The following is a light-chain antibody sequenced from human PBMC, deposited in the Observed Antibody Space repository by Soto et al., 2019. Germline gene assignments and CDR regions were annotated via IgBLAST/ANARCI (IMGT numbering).Light chain of an antibody. CDR2: GAS. Sequence: EIVMTQSPATLSVSPGGRATLSCRASQSVSSNLAWYQQKPGQAPRLLIYGASTRATGIPARFSGSGSGTEFTLTISSLQSEDFALYYCQQYNNWPPWTFGQGTKVDIK. CDR3: QQYNNWPPWT. J-gene: IGKJ1*01. CDR1: QSVSSN. V-gene: IGKV3-15*01.